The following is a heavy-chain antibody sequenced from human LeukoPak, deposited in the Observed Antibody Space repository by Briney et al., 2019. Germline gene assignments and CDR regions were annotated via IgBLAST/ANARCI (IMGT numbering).Heavy chain of an antibody. V-gene: IGHV3-74*01. Sequence: GGSLRLSCVASGFTFSSYWMHWVRQAPGKGLVWVSRINSDGSTTSYADSVKGRFTSSRDNAKNTLYLQMNSLTAEDTAVYYCARDYNHGLDYWGQGTLVTVSS. D-gene: IGHD1-1*01. J-gene: IGHJ4*02. CDR1: GFTFSSYW. CDR3: ARDYNHGLDY. CDR2: INSDGSTT.